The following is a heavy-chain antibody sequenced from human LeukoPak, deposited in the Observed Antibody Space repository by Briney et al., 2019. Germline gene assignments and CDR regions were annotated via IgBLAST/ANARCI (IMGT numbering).Heavy chain of an antibody. D-gene: IGHD5-12*01. CDR2: IYSGGST. CDR1: GSTVSSNY. Sequence: NPGGSLRLSCAASGSTVSSNYMSWVRQAPGKGLEWVSVIYSGGSTYYADSVKGRFTISRDNSKNTLYLQMNSLRAEDTAIYYCARKPLSGGYGGTIDYWGQGTLVTVSS. V-gene: IGHV3-66*01. J-gene: IGHJ4*02. CDR3: ARKPLSGGYGGTIDY.